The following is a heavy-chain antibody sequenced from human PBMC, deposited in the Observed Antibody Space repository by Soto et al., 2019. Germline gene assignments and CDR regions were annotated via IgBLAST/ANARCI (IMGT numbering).Heavy chain of an antibody. CDR3: ASSSSGYYWNAFDI. CDR2: IIPIFGTA. CDR1: GGTFSSYA. J-gene: IGHJ3*02. V-gene: IGHV1-69*13. D-gene: IGHD3-22*01. Sequence: ASVKVSCKASGGTFSSYAISWVRQAPGQGLEWMGGIIPIFGTANYAQKFQGRVTITADESTSTAYMELSSLRSEDTAVYYCASSSSGYYWNAFDIWGQGTMVTVSS.